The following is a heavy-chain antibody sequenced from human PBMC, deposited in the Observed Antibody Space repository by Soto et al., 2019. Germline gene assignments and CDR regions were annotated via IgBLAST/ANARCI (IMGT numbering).Heavy chain of an antibody. J-gene: IGHJ4*02. CDR2: IYYSGST. CDR1: GGSISSYY. V-gene: IGHV4-59*08. Sequence: SETLSLTCTVSGGSISSYYWSWIRQPPGKGLEWIGYIYYSGSTNYNPSLKSRVTISVDTSKNQFSLKLSSVTAADTAVYYCARLGPDDYLDYWGQGTLVTVSS. CDR3: ARLGPDDYLDY.